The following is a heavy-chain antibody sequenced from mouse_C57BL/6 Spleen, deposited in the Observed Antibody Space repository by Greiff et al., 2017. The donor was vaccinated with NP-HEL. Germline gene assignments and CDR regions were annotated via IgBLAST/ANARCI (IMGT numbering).Heavy chain of an antibody. CDR1: GYTFTSYW. CDR3: ARGFPSFDY. V-gene: IGHV1-69*01. J-gene: IGHJ2*01. CDR2: IDPSDSYT. Sequence: VQLQQSGAELVMPGASVKLSCKASGYTFTSYWMHWVKQRPGQGLEWIGEIDPSDSYTNYNQKFKGKSTLTVDKSSSTAYMQLSSLTSEDSAVYYCARGFPSFDYWGQGTTLTVSS.